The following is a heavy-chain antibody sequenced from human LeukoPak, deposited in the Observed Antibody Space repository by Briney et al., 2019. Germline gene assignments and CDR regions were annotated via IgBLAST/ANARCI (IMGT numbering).Heavy chain of an antibody. CDR2: ISAYNGNT. CDR1: GYTFTGYY. CDR3: ARGIDSGSPPLGTFEI. J-gene: IGHJ3*02. D-gene: IGHD1-26*01. V-gene: IGHV1-18*04. Sequence: ASVKVSCKASGYTFTGYYMHWVRQAPGQGLEWMGWISAYNGNTNYAQKLQGRVTMTRDTSTSIVYMELRSLRSDDTAVYYCARGIDSGSPPLGTFEIWGQGTMVTVSS.